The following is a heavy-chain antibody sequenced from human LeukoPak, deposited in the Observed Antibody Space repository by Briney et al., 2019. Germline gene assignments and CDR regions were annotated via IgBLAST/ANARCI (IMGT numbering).Heavy chain of an antibody. CDR3: ARSPIPARCYYYYMDV. Sequence: GGSLRLSCAASGFTVSSNYMSWVRQAPGKGLEWVSVIYSGGSTYYADSVKGRFTISRDNSKNTLYLQMNSLRAEDTAVYYCARSPIPARCYYYYMDVWGKGTTVTVSS. V-gene: IGHV3-53*01. CDR2: IYSGGST. J-gene: IGHJ6*03. CDR1: GFTVSSNY.